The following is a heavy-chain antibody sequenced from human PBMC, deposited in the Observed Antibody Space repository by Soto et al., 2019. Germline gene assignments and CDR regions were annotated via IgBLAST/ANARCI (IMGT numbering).Heavy chain of an antibody. J-gene: IGHJ4*02. CDR2: ISYDGSNK. V-gene: IGHV3-30*18. CDR1: GFTFSSYG. Sequence: GGSLRLSCAASGFTFSSYGMHWVRQAPGKGLEWVAVISYDGSNKYYADSVKGRFTISRDNSKNTLYLQMNGLRAEDTAVYYCAKDLSSQLDYWGQGTLVTVSS. CDR3: AKDLSSQLDY.